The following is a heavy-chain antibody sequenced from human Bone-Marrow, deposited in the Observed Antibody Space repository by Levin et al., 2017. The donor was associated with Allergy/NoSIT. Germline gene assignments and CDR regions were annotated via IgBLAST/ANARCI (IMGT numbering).Heavy chain of an antibody. CDR3: ARDGTVGSWFDP. J-gene: IGHJ5*02. D-gene: IGHD1-26*01. CDR1: GFTFSSYS. CDR2: ISSSSSYI. V-gene: IGHV3-21*01. Sequence: GGSLRLSCAASGFTFSSYSMNWVRQAPGKGLEWVSSISSSSSYIYYADSVKGRFTISRDNAKNSLYLQMNSLRAEDTAVYYCARDGTVGSWFDPWGQGTLVTVSS.